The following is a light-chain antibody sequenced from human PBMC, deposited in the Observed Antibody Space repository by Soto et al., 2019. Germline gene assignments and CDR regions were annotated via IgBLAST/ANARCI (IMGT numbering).Light chain of an antibody. Sequence: AIQMTQSASSLSASLGDRVTITCRASQDIKNELGLYRQEPGKAPKLLIYAASTLQRGFPSRFSGSGSGTDFTLTLSRLQPEDFATYYCLQDSKYPRTFGQGTKLEIK. V-gene: IGKV1-6*01. J-gene: IGKJ2*01. CDR1: QDIKNE. CDR3: LQDSKYPRT. CDR2: AAS.